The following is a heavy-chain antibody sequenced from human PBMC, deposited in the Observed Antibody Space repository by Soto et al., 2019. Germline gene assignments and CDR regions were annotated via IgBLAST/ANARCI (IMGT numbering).Heavy chain of an antibody. V-gene: IGHV1-18*01. D-gene: IGHD2-2*01. J-gene: IGHJ5*02. CDR2: INTYNGDT. CDR3: ARDWYCVSTTCHNCFDP. Sequence: ASVKVSCKASGYTFTNYGISWVRQAPGQGLEWMGWINTYNGDTNYAQRLEGRVTMTTDTSTSTAYMELTSLRSDDTAVYYCARDWYCVSTTCHNCFDPWGQGTQVTSPQ. CDR1: GYTFTNYG.